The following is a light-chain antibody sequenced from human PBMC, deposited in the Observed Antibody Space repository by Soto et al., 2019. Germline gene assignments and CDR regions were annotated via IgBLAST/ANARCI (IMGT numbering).Light chain of an antibody. CDR2: DVS. CDR3: ASYTPTSSYV. Sequence: LAERGSVTGCRGQSLTIPCKGTSSVVGGYNYVSWYQQHPGKAPKRMIYDVSNRPSGVSNRFSGSKSGNTASLTISGLQAEDEADYYCASYTPTSSYVFGSGTEFTVL. CDR1: SSVVGGYNY. J-gene: IGLJ1*01. V-gene: IGLV2-14*01.